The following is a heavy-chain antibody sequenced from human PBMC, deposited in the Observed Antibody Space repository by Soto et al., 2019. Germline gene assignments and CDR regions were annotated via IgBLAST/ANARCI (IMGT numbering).Heavy chain of an antibody. D-gene: IGHD1-7*01. V-gene: IGHV4-4*02. CDR3: ASRDPGTSVDY. CDR2: IYRTGNT. CDR1: GGSFTSNNW. Sequence: PSETLSLTCAVSGGSFTSNNWWTWVRQPPGQGLEWIGEIYRTGNTNYNPSLKNRVTISLDKSENQFSLKVTSLTAADTAVYYCASRDPGTSVDYWGQGTLVTVSS. J-gene: IGHJ4*02.